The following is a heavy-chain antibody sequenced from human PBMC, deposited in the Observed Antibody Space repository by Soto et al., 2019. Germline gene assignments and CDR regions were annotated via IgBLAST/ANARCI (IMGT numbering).Heavy chain of an antibody. CDR3: ASGYSGYDYVPH. J-gene: IGHJ4*02. V-gene: IGHV4-59*01. CDR2: IYYSGST. CDR1: GGSISSYY. D-gene: IGHD5-12*01. Sequence: PSETLSLTCTVSGGSISSYYWSWIRQPPGKGPEWIGYIYYSGSTNYNPSLKSRVTISVDTSKNQFSLKLSSVTAADTAVYYCASGYSGYDYVPHWGQGTLVTVSS.